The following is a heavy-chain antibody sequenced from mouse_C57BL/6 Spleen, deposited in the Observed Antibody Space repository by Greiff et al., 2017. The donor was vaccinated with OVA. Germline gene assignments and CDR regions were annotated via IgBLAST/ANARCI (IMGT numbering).Heavy chain of an antibody. V-gene: IGHV1-53*01. D-gene: IGHD2-3*01. Sequence: QVQLQQPGTELVKPGASVKLSCKASGYTFTSYWMHWVKQRPGQGLEWIGNINPSNGGTNYNEKFKSKATLTVDKSSSTAYMQLSSLTSEDSAVYYCARGSYDGYYVLFADWGQGTLVTVSA. J-gene: IGHJ3*01. CDR3: ARGSYDGYYVLFAD. CDR2: INPSNGGT. CDR1: GYTFTSYW.